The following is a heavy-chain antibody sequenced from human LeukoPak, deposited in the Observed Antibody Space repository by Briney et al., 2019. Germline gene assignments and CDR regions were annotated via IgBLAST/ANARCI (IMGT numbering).Heavy chain of an antibody. CDR3: ARDGAYYYGSGSYREYYFDY. Sequence: PSETLSLTCTVSGGSISNFYWSWIRQPPGKGLEWIGYIYYSGSTNYNPSLKSRVTISVDTSKNQFSLKLSSVTAADTAVYYCARDGAYYYGSGSYREYYFDYWGQGTLVTVSS. J-gene: IGHJ4*02. CDR2: IYYSGST. D-gene: IGHD3-10*01. CDR1: GGSISNFY. V-gene: IGHV4-59*01.